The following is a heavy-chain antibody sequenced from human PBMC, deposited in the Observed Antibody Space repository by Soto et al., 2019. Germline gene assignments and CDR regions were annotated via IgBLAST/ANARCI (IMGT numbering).Heavy chain of an antibody. Sequence: ASVKASCKASGYTFTGYYMHWVRQAPGQGLEWMGWINPNSGGTNYAQKFQGWVTMTRDTSISTAYMELSRLRSDDTAVYYCAREGGQIVGANWFDPWGQGTLVTVSS. J-gene: IGHJ5*02. CDR3: AREGGQIVGANWFDP. D-gene: IGHD1-26*01. CDR1: GYTFTGYY. V-gene: IGHV1-2*04. CDR2: INPNSGGT.